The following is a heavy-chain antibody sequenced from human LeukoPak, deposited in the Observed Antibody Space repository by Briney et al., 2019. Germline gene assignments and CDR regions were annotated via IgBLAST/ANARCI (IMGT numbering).Heavy chain of an antibody. J-gene: IGHJ4*02. CDR2: IQSNGRNK. V-gene: IGHV3-30*03. CDR1: GITFSRFW. CDR3: ARESEGGTGTSCPDY. D-gene: IGHD2-2*01. Sequence: PGGSLRLSCAASGITFSRFWMSWVRQAPGKGLEWVAGIQSNGRNKYYVDSVKGRFAISRDNSKSTLYLQVNSLRVEDTALYYCARESEGGTGTSCPDYWGQGTLVTVSS.